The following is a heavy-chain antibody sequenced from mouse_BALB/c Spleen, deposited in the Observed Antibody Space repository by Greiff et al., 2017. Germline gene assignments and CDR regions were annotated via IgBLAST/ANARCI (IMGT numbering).Heavy chain of an antibody. CDR1: GFTFSSYG. V-gene: IGHV5-6-3*01. J-gene: IGHJ2*01. Sequence: EVMLVESGGGLVQPGGSLKLSCAASGFTFSSYGMSWVRQTPDKRLELVATINSNGGSTYYPDSVKGRFTISRDNAKNTLYLQMSSLKSEDTAMYYCARDTSLLRRYYFDYWGQGTTLTVSS. D-gene: IGHD1-1*01. CDR3: ARDTSLLRRYYFDY. CDR2: INSNGGST.